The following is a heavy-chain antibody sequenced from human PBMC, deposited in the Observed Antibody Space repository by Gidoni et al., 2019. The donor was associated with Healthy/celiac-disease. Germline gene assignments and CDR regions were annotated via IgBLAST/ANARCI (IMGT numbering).Heavy chain of an antibody. V-gene: IGHV4-34*01. D-gene: IGHD6-13*01. J-gene: IGHJ1*01. Sequence: QVQLQQWGAGLLKPSETLSLTCAVYGGSFSGYYWSWIRQPPGKGLEWIGEINHSGSTNYNPSLKSRVTISVDTSKNQFSLKLSSVTAADTAVYYCARGRYSSSWYPTRAEYFQHWGQGTLVTVSS. CDR3: ARGRYSSSWYPTRAEYFQH. CDR2: INHSGST. CDR1: GGSFSGYY.